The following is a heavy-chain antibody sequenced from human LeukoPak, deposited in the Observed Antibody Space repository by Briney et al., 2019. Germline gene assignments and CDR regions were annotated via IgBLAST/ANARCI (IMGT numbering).Heavy chain of an antibody. V-gene: IGHV1-18*01. Sequence: ASVKVSCKASGYTFTSYGISWVRQAPGQGLECMGWISAYNGNTNYAQKLQGRVTMTTDTSTSTAYMELRSLRSDDTAVYYCAGHYDFWSGYYAHDYWGQGTLVTVSS. D-gene: IGHD3-3*01. CDR2: ISAYNGNT. CDR1: GYTFTSYG. CDR3: AGHYDFWSGYYAHDY. J-gene: IGHJ4*02.